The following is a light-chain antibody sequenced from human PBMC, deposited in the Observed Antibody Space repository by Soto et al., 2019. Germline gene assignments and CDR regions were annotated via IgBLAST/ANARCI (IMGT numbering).Light chain of an antibody. V-gene: IGKV3-11*01. CDR2: DAS. CDR3: QQRSNWSPTLT. CDR1: QSVSSY. Sequence: EIVLTQSPATLSLSPGERATLSCRASQSVSSYLAWYQQKPGQAPRLLIYDASNRATGIPARFSGSGSGTVFTLTISSLAPEGFAVYYCQQRSNWSPTLTCCGGTKVEIK. J-gene: IGKJ4*01.